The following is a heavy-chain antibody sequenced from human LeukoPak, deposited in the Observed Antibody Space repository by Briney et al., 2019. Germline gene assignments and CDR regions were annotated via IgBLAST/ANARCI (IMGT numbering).Heavy chain of an antibody. V-gene: IGHV3-7*01. J-gene: IGHJ4*02. D-gene: IGHD2/OR15-2a*01. Sequence: PGGSLRLSCVASGFTFSSYWMSWVRQAPGKGLEWVANIKQDGSEEYYVDSVKGRFTISRDNAKNSLYLQMNSLRAEDTAVYYCARVVSLIILAPFDYWGQGTLVTVSS. CDR1: GFTFSSYW. CDR3: ARVVSLIILAPFDY. CDR2: IKQDGSEE.